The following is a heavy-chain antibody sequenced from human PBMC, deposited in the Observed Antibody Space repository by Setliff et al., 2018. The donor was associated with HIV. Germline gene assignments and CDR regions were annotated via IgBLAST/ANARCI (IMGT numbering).Heavy chain of an antibody. D-gene: IGHD6-13*01. J-gene: IGHJ6*03. CDR3: ARGVAAAGALMDV. CDR1: GASVSIYF. CDR2: THSSGDT. Sequence: LSLTCNVSGASVSIYFWVWIRQPAGKTLEWIGRTHSSGDTHYNPSLNSRVTMSLDTSKNQFSLEMTSVTAADMAVYYCARGVAAAGALMDVWGKGTTVTVSS. V-gene: IGHV4-4*07.